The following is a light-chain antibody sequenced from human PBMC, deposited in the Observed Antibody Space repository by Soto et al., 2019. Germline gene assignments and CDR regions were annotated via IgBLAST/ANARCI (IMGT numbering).Light chain of an antibody. V-gene: IGKV3-20*01. CDR3: QQYGISPPWT. CDR2: GAS. J-gene: IGKJ1*01. CDR1: RSVSARY. Sequence: EIVLPRSPGSLSLCPGERATLSCRASRSVSARYLGWYQQRPGQAPRLLIYGASSRATGIPDRFSGSGSGTDFTLTIIRLEPEDFAVYYCQQYGISPPWTFGQGTKVDIK.